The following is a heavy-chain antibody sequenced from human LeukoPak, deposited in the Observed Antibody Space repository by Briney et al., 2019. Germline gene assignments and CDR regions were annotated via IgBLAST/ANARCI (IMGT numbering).Heavy chain of an antibody. V-gene: IGHV4-30-2*01. CDR1: GGSISSGGYS. CDR3: ARGRRDYYDSSGYYYFDY. D-gene: IGHD3-22*01. J-gene: IGHJ4*02. Sequence: SETLSLTCAVSGGSISSGGYSWSWIRQPPGKGLEWIGCIYHSGSTYYNPSLKSRVTISVDRSKNQFSLKLSSVTAADTAVYYCARGRRDYYDSSGYYYFDYWGQGTLVTVSS. CDR2: IYHSGST.